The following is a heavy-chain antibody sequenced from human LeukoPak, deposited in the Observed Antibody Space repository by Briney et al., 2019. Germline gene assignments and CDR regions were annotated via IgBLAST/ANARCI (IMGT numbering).Heavy chain of an antibody. Sequence: GGSLRLSCAASGFTFSSYSITWVRQAPGKGLEWVSYISGSRTTMYYAASVKGRFAISRDNSKNTLYLQMNSLRAEDTAVYYCARAGVVGYCSSTSCYREDYWGQGTLVTVSS. V-gene: IGHV3-48*01. D-gene: IGHD2-2*03. CDR2: ISGSRTTM. CDR1: GFTFSSYS. J-gene: IGHJ4*02. CDR3: ARAGVVGYCSSTSCYREDY.